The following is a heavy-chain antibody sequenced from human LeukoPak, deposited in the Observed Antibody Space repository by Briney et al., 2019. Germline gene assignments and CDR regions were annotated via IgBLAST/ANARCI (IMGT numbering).Heavy chain of an antibody. V-gene: IGHV4-4*07. Sequence: SETLSLTCTVSGGSISSYYWSWIRQPAGKGLEWIGRIYTSGSTNYNPSLKSRVTMSVDTSKNQFSLKLSSVTAAVTAVYYCARAGDFWSGYYTGYYYMDVWGKGTTVTVSS. J-gene: IGHJ6*03. CDR3: ARAGDFWSGYYTGYYYMDV. D-gene: IGHD3-3*01. CDR2: IYTSGST. CDR1: GGSISSYY.